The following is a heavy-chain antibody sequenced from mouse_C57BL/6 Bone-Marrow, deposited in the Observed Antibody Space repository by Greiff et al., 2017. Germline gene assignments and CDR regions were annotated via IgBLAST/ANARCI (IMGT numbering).Heavy chain of an antibody. CDR1: GYTFTSYG. J-gene: IGHJ3*01. Sequence: QVQLQHSGAELARPGASVKLSCKASGYTFTSYGISWVKQRTGQGLEWIGEIYPRSGNTYYNEKFKGKATLTADKSSSTAYMALRSLTSEDSAVYFCAREITTVVEFAYWGQGTLGTVSA. V-gene: IGHV1-81*01. CDR2: IYPRSGNT. CDR3: AREITTVVEFAY. D-gene: IGHD1-1*01.